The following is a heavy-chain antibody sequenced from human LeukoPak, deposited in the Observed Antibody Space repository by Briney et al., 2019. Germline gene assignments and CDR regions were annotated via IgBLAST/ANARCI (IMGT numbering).Heavy chain of an antibody. D-gene: IGHD3-10*01. Sequence: ASVKVSCKASGYTFTNYAIHWVRQAPGQRLEWMGWINAGNDNTKYSQKLQGRVTITRDTSASTVYMELSSLRSEDTAVYYCTRGLLWFGELSPPGYWGQGTLITVSS. J-gene: IGHJ4*02. CDR2: INAGNDNT. CDR1: GYTFTNYA. V-gene: IGHV1-3*01. CDR3: TRGLLWFGELSPPGY.